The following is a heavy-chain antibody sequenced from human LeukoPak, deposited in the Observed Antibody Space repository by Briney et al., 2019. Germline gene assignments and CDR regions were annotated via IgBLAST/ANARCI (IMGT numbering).Heavy chain of an antibody. CDR2: IYYSWST. CDR3: ARDRPLAFFDP. J-gene: IGHJ5*02. Sequence: SETLSLTCTVSGSSISSSSYYWGWIRQPPGKGLEWIGSIYYSWSTYYNPALKSRVTISVDTSKNQCSLKLSSVTAADTAVYYCARDRPLAFFDPWGQGTLVTVSS. D-gene: IGHD2/OR15-2a*01. CDR1: GSSISSSSYY. V-gene: IGHV4-39*07.